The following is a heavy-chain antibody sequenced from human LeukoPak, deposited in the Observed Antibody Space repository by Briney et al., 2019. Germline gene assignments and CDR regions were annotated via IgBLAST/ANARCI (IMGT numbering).Heavy chain of an antibody. V-gene: IGHV1-2*02. CDR1: GYTFTGYY. J-gene: IGHJ4*02. CDR2: INPNSGGT. Sequence: ASVKVSCKASGYTFTGYYMHWVRQAPGQGLEWMGWINPNSGGTNYAQKFQGRVTMTRDTSISTAYMELSRLRSDDTAVYYCARRAPFGVANVDDYWGQGTLVTVSS. D-gene: IGHD3-3*01. CDR3: ARRAPFGVANVDDY.